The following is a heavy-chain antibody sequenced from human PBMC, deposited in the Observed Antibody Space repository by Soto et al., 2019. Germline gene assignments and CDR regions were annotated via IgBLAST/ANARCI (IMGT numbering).Heavy chain of an antibody. CDR1: GFTFSSYA. V-gene: IGHV3-23*01. Sequence: GGSLRLSCAASGFTFSSYAMSWVRQAPGKGLEWVSAISGSGGSTYYADSVKGRFTISRDNSKNTLYLQMNSLRAEDTAVYYCAKHDYYDSSGYYQDDDAFDIWGQGTMVTVSS. D-gene: IGHD3-22*01. CDR3: AKHDYYDSSGYYQDDDAFDI. CDR2: ISGSGGST. J-gene: IGHJ3*02.